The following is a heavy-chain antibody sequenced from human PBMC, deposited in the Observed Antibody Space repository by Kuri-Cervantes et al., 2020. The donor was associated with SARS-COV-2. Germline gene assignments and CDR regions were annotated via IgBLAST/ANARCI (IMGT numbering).Heavy chain of an antibody. CDR2: VYISGST. D-gene: IGHD6-13*01. J-gene: IGHJ2*01. V-gene: IGHV4-4*07. CDR1: EGSMRAHY. CDR3: ARKFGGSSWYWYFDL. Sequence: ESLKISCSVSEGSMRAHYYSWIRQTAAMGLEWIGRVYISGSTNYNPSLKSRVTISVDTSKNQFSLKLSSVTAADTAVYYCARKFGGSSWYWYFDLWGRGTLVTVSS.